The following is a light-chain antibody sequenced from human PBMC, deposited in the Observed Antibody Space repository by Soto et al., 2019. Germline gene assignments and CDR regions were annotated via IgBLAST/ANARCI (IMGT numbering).Light chain of an antibody. CDR1: QSVSRN. Sequence: EIVMTQSPATLSVSPGERATLSCRASQSVSRNLAWYQQKPGQAPRLLIFGASTGATGIPARFSGSGSGTEFTLTISSLQSEDFAVYYCQQYNNWPPPFTFGPGTKVDIK. V-gene: IGKV3D-15*01. CDR2: GAS. J-gene: IGKJ3*01. CDR3: QQYNNWPPPFT.